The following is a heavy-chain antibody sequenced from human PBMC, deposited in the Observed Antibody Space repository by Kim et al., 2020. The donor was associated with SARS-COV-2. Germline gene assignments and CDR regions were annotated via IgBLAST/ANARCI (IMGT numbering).Heavy chain of an antibody. CDR2: IYHSGST. D-gene: IGHD3-10*01. CDR3: ARQVTHYGSGSLWFDP. Sequence: SETLPLTCAVSGGSISSGGYSWSWIRQPPGKGLEWIGYIYHSGSTYYNPSLKSRVTISVDRSKNQFSLKLSSVTAADTAVYYCARQVTHYGSGSLWFDPWGQGALVAVCS. V-gene: IGHV4-30-2*01. J-gene: IGHJ5*02. CDR1: GGSISSGGYS.